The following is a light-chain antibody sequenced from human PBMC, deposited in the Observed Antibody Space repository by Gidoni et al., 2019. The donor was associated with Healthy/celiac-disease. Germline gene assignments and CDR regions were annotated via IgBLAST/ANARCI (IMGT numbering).Light chain of an antibody. CDR2: AAS. Sequence: DIQLTQSPSSLSASVGDRVTITCRASQSISSYLNWYQQKPGKAPKLLIYAASSLQSGVPSRSSGSGSGKDFTLTISSLQPEDFATYYCQQSYSTLWTFGQGTKVEIK. V-gene: IGKV1-39*01. CDR3: QQSYSTLWT. J-gene: IGKJ1*01. CDR1: QSISSY.